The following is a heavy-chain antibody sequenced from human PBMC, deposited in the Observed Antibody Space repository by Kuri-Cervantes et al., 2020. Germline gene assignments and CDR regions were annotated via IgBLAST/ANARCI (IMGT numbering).Heavy chain of an antibody. CDR1: GGTFSSYA. Sequence: SVNVPCKASGGTFSSYAISWLRQAPGQGLEWMGGIIPIFGTANYAQKLQGRVTITADESKSTDYMELSSLRSDDTAVYYFARSQFGPNYYYYMDVWGKGTTVTVSS. J-gene: IGHJ6*03. CDR3: ARSQFGPNYYYYMDV. CDR2: IIPIFGTA. D-gene: IGHD3-16*01. V-gene: IGHV1-69*13.